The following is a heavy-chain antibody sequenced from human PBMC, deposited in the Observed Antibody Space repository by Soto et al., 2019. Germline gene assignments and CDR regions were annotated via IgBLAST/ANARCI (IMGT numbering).Heavy chain of an antibody. V-gene: IGHV3-23*01. Sequence: LRLSCAASGFTFSSYAMSWVRQAPGKGLEWVSAISGSGGSTYYADSVKGRFTISRDNSKNTLYLQMNSLRAEDTAVYYCANSGVGVSQFDYWGQGTLVTVSS. J-gene: IGHJ4*02. CDR1: GFTFSSYA. CDR2: ISGSGGST. D-gene: IGHD3-3*01. CDR3: ANSGVGVSQFDY.